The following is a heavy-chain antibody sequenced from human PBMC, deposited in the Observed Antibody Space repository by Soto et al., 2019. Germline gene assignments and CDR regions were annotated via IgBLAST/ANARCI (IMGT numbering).Heavy chain of an antibody. V-gene: IGHV4-34*02. D-gene: IGHD3-10*02. J-gene: IGHJ4*02. Sequence: QVQLQQWGAGLLKPSETLSLTCGVYGGSFSPYYWSWIRQPPGKGLEWIGEITHSGSTNYNPSLKSRVTISVDTSKNQFSLKFISVTAADTAVYYCARGGKSVMFMQGYYFDYWGQGTLVTVSS. CDR2: ITHSGST. CDR3: ARGGKSVMFMQGYYFDY. CDR1: GGSFSPYY.